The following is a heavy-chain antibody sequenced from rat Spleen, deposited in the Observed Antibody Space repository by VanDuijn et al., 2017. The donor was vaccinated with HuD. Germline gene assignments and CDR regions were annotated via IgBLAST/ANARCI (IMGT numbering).Heavy chain of an antibody. V-gene: IGHV5S10*01. D-gene: IGHD1-4*01. J-gene: IGHJ4*01. Sequence: EVQLVESGGGLVQPGRSLKLSCAASGFTFSDYNMAWVRQAPKKGLEWVATIIYDGSRTYYRDSVKGRFTISRDNANSTLYLQMNSLRSDETATYYWATHGLTTRVSTYYYVMDAWGQGASVTVSS. CDR1: GFTFSDYN. CDR3: ATHGLTTRVSTYYYVMDA. CDR2: IIYDGSRT.